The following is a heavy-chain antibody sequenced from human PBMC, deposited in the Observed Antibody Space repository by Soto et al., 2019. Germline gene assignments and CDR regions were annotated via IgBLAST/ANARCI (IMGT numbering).Heavy chain of an antibody. CDR1: GFTFSSYA. Sequence: EVQLLESGGGLVQPGGSLRLSCAASGFTFSSYAMSWVRQAPGKGLEWVSAISGSGGSTYYADSVKGRFTISRDNSKNTLYLQMNSLRAEDTAVYYCAKEPQQLALRISQPNYWYFDLWGRGTLVTVSS. J-gene: IGHJ2*01. CDR2: ISGSGGST. D-gene: IGHD6-13*01. V-gene: IGHV3-23*01. CDR3: AKEPQQLALRISQPNYWYFDL.